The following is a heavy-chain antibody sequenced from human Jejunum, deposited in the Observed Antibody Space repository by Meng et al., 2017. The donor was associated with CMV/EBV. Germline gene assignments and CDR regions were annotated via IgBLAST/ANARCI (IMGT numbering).Heavy chain of an antibody. CDR3: GKDILRSEVMSGYGMDV. CDR1: TFSSYA. CDR2: IGTGGGT. V-gene: IGHV3/OR16-10*01. J-gene: IGHJ6*02. Sequence: TFSSYAMHWVRQAPGKGLEWVSAIGTGGGTYYADSVTGRFTISRDNSKNSLYLQMNSLRAEDTALYYCGKDILRSEVMSGYGMDVWGRGTTVTVSS. D-gene: IGHD3-9*01.